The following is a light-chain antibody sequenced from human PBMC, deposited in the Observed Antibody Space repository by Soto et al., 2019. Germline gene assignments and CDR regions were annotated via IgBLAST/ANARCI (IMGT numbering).Light chain of an antibody. V-gene: IGLV2-14*01. CDR2: EVR. J-gene: IGLJ1*01. Sequence: QSALTQPASVSGSPGQSITISCTGTSSDVGGYDYVSWYQRHPGKAPKLLIFEVRHRPSGVSNRFSGSKSANTASLTISGLQAEDEADYYCTSYTTSSTLYVFGTGTKVTVL. CDR1: SSDVGGYDY. CDR3: TSYTTSSTLYV.